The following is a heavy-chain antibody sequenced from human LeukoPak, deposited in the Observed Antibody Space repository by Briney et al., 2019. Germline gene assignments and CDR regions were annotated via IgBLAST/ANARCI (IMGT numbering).Heavy chain of an antibody. CDR2: IYYSGST. J-gene: IGHJ4*02. CDR1: GGSISSSSYY. D-gene: IGHD3-9*01. V-gene: IGHV4-39*07. Sequence: SETLSLTCTVSGGSISSSSYYWGWIRQPPGKGLEWIGSIYYSGSTYYNPSLKSRVTISVDTSKNQFSLKLSSVTAADTAVYYCARDPDDNGAYDYWGQGTLVTVSS. CDR3: ARDPDDNGAYDY.